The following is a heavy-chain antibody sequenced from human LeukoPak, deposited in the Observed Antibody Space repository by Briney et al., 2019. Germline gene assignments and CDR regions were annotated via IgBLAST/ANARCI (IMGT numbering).Heavy chain of an antibody. CDR1: GGSFSGYY. D-gene: IGHD3-22*01. CDR3: ARIGDYYDSSGYYFY. Sequence: SETLSLTCAVYGGSFSGYYWSWIRQPPGKGLEWIGEINHSGGTNYNPSLKSRVTISVDTSKNQFSLKLSSVTAADTAVYYCARIGDYYDSSGYYFYWGQGTLVTVSP. J-gene: IGHJ4*02. V-gene: IGHV4-34*01. CDR2: INHSGGT.